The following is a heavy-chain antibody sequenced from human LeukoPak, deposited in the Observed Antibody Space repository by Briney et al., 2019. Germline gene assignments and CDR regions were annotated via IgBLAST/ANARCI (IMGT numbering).Heavy chain of an antibody. Sequence: GGSLRLSCAASGFAFSSYSMNWVRRAPGKGLEWVSSISSSSSSYIYYADSVKGRFTISRDNAKNSLYLQMNSLRAEDTAVYYCARDLIRSVNYMDVWGKGTTVTVSS. J-gene: IGHJ6*03. CDR1: GFAFSSYS. V-gene: IGHV3-21*01. D-gene: IGHD1-26*01. CDR3: ARDLIRSVNYMDV. CDR2: ISSSSSSYI.